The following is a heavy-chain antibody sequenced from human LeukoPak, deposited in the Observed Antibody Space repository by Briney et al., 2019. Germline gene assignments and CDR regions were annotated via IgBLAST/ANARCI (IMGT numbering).Heavy chain of an antibody. V-gene: IGHV4-39*01. D-gene: IGHD6-13*01. Sequence: PSETLSLTCTVSRGSIRTADYSWAWVRQPPGVGLEWLGSIYFSGTPYFNPSLKSRVAVSIDTSKNPFSLKVTSVNASDTAVYSCARTSSWYAGAWFDSWGQGTLVTVSS. CDR3: ARTSSWYAGAWFDS. CDR2: IYFSGTP. J-gene: IGHJ5*01. CDR1: RGSIRTADYS.